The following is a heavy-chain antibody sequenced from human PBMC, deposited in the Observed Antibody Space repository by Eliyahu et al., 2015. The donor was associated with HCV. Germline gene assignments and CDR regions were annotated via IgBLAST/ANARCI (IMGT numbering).Heavy chain of an antibody. J-gene: IGHJ4*02. CDR3: VKDLSSV. V-gene: IGHV3-64D*06. D-gene: IGHD2/OR15-2a*01. CDR2: ITSNGGST. CDR1: GFTFSSYA. Sequence: ASGFTFSSYAMHWVRQAPGKGLEYVSAITSNGGSTYYADSVRVRFTISRDNSKNTLYLQMSSLRAEDTAVYYCVKDLSSVWGQGTLVTVSS.